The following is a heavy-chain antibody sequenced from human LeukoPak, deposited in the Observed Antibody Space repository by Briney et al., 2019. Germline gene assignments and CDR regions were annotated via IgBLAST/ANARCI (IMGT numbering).Heavy chain of an antibody. J-gene: IGHJ6*02. Sequence: SVKVSCKASGGTFSSYTISWVRQAPGQGLKWMGRIIPILGIANYAQKFQGRVTITADKSTSTAYMELSSLRSEDTAVYYCARNWYDSSGYDARHYYYYGMDVWGQGTTVTVSS. V-gene: IGHV1-69*02. CDR1: GGTFSSYT. D-gene: IGHD3-22*01. CDR2: IIPILGIA. CDR3: ARNWYDSSGYDARHYYYYGMDV.